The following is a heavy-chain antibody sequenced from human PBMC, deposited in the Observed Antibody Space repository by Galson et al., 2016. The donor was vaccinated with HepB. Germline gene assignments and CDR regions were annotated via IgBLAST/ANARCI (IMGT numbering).Heavy chain of an antibody. V-gene: IGHV3-74*01. J-gene: IGHJ4*02. CDR3: ASGYYYDSSGYYSDF. Sequence: SLRLSCAASGFTFSGTWMHWVRQAPGKGLAWVLRINSDGSDTIYADSVKGRFTISRDNAQNTVYLQMNSLRAEDTAVYYCASGYYYDSSGYYSDFWGQGTLVTVSS. CDR2: INSDGSDT. D-gene: IGHD3-22*01. CDR1: GFTFSGTW.